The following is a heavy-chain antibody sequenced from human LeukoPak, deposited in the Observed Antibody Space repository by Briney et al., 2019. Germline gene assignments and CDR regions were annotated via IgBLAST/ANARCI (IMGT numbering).Heavy chain of an antibody. V-gene: IGHV3-74*01. Sequence: GRSLRLSCAASGFTFSNYWLHWVRQVPGKGLVWVSRINPGGRRTTYADSVTGRFTISRDNAKNTLDLQMNSLRAEDTAVYYCARSNQADDYWGQGTLVTVSS. CDR3: ARSNQADDY. CDR1: GFTFSNYW. D-gene: IGHD4-11*01. CDR2: INPGGRRT. J-gene: IGHJ4*02.